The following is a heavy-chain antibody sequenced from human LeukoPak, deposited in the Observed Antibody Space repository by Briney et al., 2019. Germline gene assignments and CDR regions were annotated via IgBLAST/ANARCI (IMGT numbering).Heavy chain of an antibody. J-gene: IGHJ4*02. V-gene: IGHV3-73*01. D-gene: IGHD3-10*01. Sequence: GGSLRLSCAASGFTFSGSAKHWVRQASGKGLEWVGRIRSKANSYATAYAASVKGRFTISRDDSKNTAYLQMNSLKTEDTAVYYCTTMVRGVPLDYWGQGTLVTVSS. CDR2: IRSKANSYAT. CDR3: TTMVRGVPLDY. CDR1: GFTFSGSA.